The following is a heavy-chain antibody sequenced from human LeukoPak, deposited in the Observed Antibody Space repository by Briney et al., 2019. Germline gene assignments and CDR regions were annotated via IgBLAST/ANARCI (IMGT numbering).Heavy chain of an antibody. V-gene: IGHV4-59*01. J-gene: IGHJ4*02. Sequence: KPSETLSLTCTVSGGSISSYYWSWIRQPPGKGLEWIGYIYYSGSTNYNPSLKSRVTISVDTSKNQFSLKLSSVTAADTAVYYCARDRTSGWYDYWGQGTLVTVSS. CDR3: ARDRTSGWYDY. CDR1: GGSISSYY. D-gene: IGHD6-19*01. CDR2: IYYSGST.